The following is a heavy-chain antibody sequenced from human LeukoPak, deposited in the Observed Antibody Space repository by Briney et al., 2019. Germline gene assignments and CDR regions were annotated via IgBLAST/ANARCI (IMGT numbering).Heavy chain of an antibody. CDR2: IGEDGSEK. D-gene: IGHD3-22*01. J-gene: IGHJ4*02. V-gene: IGHV3-7*03. CDR3: AREGSGYYIDH. CDR1: GFTFTNYW. Sequence: GGSLRLSCVVSGFTFTNYWMSWVRQAPGKGLEWVANIGEDGSEKYHVDSVRGRFTISRDNARNSLYLQMNSLRAEDTAVYFCAREGSGYYIDHWGQGTLVTVSS.